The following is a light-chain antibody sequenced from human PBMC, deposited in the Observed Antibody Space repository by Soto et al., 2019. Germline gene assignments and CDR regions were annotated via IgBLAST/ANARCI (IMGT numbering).Light chain of an antibody. J-gene: IGLJ1*01. Sequence: QSVLTQPPSASGSPGQSVTIPCTGTSSDVGGYDHVSWYQQHPGKAPKLIIYEVTKRPAGVPVRFSGSKSGNTASLTVSGLQAEDEADYYCSSDAGNYNYVFGTGTKLTVL. V-gene: IGLV2-8*01. CDR1: SSDVGGYDH. CDR2: EVT. CDR3: SSDAGNYNYV.